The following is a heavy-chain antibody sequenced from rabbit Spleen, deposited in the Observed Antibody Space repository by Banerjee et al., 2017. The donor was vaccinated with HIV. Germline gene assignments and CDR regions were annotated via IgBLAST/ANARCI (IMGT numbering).Heavy chain of an antibody. CDR1: GFSFTYIDY. V-gene: IGHV1S40*01. D-gene: IGHD1-1*01. CDR3: ARDTSSSFSSYGMDL. CDR2: IDDGSGGSD. J-gene: IGHJ6*01. Sequence: QSLEESGGDLVKPGASLTLTCTASGFSFTYIDYLCWVRQPPGKGPEWIACIDDGSGGSDYYANWAKGRFTISRTSSTTVTLQMTSLTAADTATYFCARDTSSSFSSYGMDLWGPGTLVTVS.